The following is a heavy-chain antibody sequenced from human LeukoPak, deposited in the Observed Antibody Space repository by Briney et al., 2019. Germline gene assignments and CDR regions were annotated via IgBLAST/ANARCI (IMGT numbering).Heavy chain of an antibody. CDR3: ASFLGYCSSTSCRRGYYFDY. Sequence: SETLSLTCAVYGGSFSGYYWSWIRQPPGKGLEWIGEINHSGSTNYNPSLKSRVTISVDTSKNQFSLKLSSVTAADTAVYYCASFLGYCSSTSCRRGYYFDYWGQGTLVTVSS. CDR1: GGSFSGYY. J-gene: IGHJ4*02. D-gene: IGHD2-2*01. V-gene: IGHV4-34*01. CDR2: INHSGST.